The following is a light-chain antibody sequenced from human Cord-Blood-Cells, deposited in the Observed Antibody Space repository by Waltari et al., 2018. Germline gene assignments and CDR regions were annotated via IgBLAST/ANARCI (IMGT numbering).Light chain of an antibody. J-gene: IGKJ2*01. CDR2: GAS. CDR3: QQYGSSYT. CDR1: QSVRSSY. V-gene: IGKV3-20*01. Sequence: EIVLTQSPGTLSLSPGERATLSCRASQSVRSSYLAWYQQKPGQAPRPLIYGASSRATGIPDRFSGSGSGTDFTLTISRLEPEDFAVYYCQQYGSSYTFGQGTKLEIK.